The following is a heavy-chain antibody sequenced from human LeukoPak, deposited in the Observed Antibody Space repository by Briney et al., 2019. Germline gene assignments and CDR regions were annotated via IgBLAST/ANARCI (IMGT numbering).Heavy chain of an antibody. Sequence: SETLSLTCTVSGYSISSGYYWGWIRQPPGKGLEWIGSIYHSGSTYYNPSLKSRVTISVDTSKNQFSLKLSSVTAADTAVYYCARSRRITIFGVAPGAFDIWGQGTMVTVSS. CDR2: IYHSGST. J-gene: IGHJ3*02. V-gene: IGHV4-38-2*02. D-gene: IGHD3-3*01. CDR1: GYSISSGYY. CDR3: ARSRRITIFGVAPGAFDI.